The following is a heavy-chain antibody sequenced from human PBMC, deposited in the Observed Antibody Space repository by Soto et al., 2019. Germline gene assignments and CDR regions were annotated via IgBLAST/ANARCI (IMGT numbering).Heavy chain of an antibody. CDR2: ISAYNGDT. CDR1: GYSFTNYG. Sequence: QDQLVQSGGEVKKPGASVKVSCKASGYSFTNYGITWVRQAPGQGLEWMGWISAYNGDTNYAQKLQGRVTMTTDASTSTAYLELRSLRSDDTAVYYCARDRGVAPPVAGNTHYYYYMDVWGKGTTVTVSS. D-gene: IGHD6-19*01. CDR3: ARDRGVAPPVAGNTHYYYYMDV. J-gene: IGHJ6*03. V-gene: IGHV1-18*01.